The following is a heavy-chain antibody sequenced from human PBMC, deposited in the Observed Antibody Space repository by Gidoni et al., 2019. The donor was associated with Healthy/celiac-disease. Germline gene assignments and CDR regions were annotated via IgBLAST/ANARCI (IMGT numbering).Heavy chain of an antibody. CDR3: AKGSDCSGGSCYPGEYDY. Sequence: EVQLLESGGGLVQPGGSLRLSCAASGFTFSSYAMSWVRQAPGKGLEWVSAISGSGGSTYYADSVKGRFTISRDNSKNTLYLQMNSLRAEDTAVYYCAKGSDCSGGSCYPGEYDYWGQGTLVTVSS. CDR1: GFTFSSYA. CDR2: ISGSGGST. D-gene: IGHD2-15*01. J-gene: IGHJ4*02. V-gene: IGHV3-23*01.